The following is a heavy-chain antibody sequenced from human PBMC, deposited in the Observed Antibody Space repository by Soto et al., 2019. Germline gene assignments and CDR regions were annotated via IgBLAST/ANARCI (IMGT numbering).Heavy chain of an antibody. CDR1: GGSISSGGYY. CDR3: ARVGYSSSWLVENFDY. Sequence: SETLSLTCTVSGGSISSGGYYWSWIRQHPGKGLEWIGYIYYSGSTYYNPSLKSRVTISVDASKNQFSLKLSSVTAADTAMYYCARVGYSSSWLVENFDYWGQGTLVTVSS. V-gene: IGHV4-31*03. CDR2: IYYSGST. D-gene: IGHD6-13*01. J-gene: IGHJ4*02.